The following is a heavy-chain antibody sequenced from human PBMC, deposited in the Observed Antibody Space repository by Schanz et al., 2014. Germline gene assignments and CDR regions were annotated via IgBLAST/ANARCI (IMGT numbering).Heavy chain of an antibody. D-gene: IGHD1-26*01. CDR2: ISHNSHYT. CDR1: GFTFSDYY. V-gene: IGHV3-11*06. CDR3: AREAKWGQWYFDL. Sequence: QVQLVESGGGLVKPGGSLRLSCAASGFTFSDYYMSWIRQAPGKGLEWVSYISHNSHYTNYADSVKGRFTISRDNSENTVYLEFHSLRSEDTALYYCAREAKWGQWYFDLWGRGSLVTVSS. J-gene: IGHJ2*01.